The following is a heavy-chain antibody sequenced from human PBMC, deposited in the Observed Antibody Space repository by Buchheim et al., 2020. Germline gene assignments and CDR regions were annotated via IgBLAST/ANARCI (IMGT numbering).Heavy chain of an antibody. CDR3: ARRSSINTGWTDY. CDR1: GFTFSSYA. Sequence: EVQLVDSEGGLVQPGGSLRLSCAASGFTFSSYAMIWVRQAPGKGLEWVSAITGDGGVTYYADSVKGRFTISRDNSMNTEYLQMNSLRAEDTATYYCARRSSINTGWTDYWGQGAL. CDR2: ITGDGGVT. V-gene: IGHV3-23*04. D-gene: IGHD6-19*01. J-gene: IGHJ4*02.